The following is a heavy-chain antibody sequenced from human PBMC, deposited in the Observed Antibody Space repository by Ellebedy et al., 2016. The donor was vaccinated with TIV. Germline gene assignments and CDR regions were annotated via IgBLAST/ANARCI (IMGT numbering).Heavy chain of an antibody. CDR1: GGSISSSNW. CDR2: IYHSGST. V-gene: IGHV4-4*02. J-gene: IGHJ4*02. D-gene: IGHD2-2*01. CDR3: AREGYCSSTSCYSSFDY. Sequence: MPSETLSLTCAVSGGSISSSNWWSWVRQPPGKGLEWIGEIYHSGSTNYNPSLKSRVTISVDKSKNQFSLKLSSVTAADTAVYYCAREGYCSSTSCYSSFDYWGQGTLVTVSS.